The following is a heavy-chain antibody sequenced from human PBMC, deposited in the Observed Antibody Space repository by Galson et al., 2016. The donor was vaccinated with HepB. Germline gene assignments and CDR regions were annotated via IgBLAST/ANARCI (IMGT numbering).Heavy chain of an antibody. CDR1: EFTFNSYA. J-gene: IGHJ2*01. D-gene: IGHD4/OR15-4a*01. V-gene: IGHV3-23*01. CDR3: AKGQRDYGNFDL. Sequence: SLRLSCAASEFTFNSYAMNWVRQAAGKGLEWVSVISGSGGSRNYADSVKGRFIISRDDSKNTLYLQMNSLRAEDSAVYYCAKGQRDYGNFDLWGRGTLVTVSS. CDR2: ISGSGGSR.